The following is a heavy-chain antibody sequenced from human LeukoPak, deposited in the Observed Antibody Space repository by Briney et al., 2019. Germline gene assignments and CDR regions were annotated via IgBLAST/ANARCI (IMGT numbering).Heavy chain of an antibody. CDR3: AKIRGYGSGSYDFDY. CDR2: IQYDGSSK. J-gene: IGHJ4*02. CDR1: GFTFSSYG. D-gene: IGHD3-10*01. V-gene: IGHV3-30*02. Sequence: GGSLRLSCAASGFTFSSYGLHWVRQVPGKGLEWVAFIQYDGSSKYYADSVKGRFSISRGNSKNTLYLQMNSLRSDDTAVYYCAKIRGYGSGSYDFDYWGQGTLVTVSS.